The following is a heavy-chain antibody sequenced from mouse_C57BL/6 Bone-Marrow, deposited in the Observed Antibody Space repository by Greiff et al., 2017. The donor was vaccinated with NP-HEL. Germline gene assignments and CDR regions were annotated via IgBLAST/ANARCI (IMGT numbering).Heavy chain of an antibody. D-gene: IGHD2-3*01. V-gene: IGHV10-1*01. CDR3: VRQGYDGYYLDY. CDR2: IRSKSNNYAT. J-gene: IGHJ2*01. CDR1: GFSFNTYA. Sequence: GGGLVQPKGSLNLSCAAPGFSFNTYAMNWVRQAPGKGLEWAARIRSKSNNYATYYAESLKDRFTISRDDSESMLYLQMNNLKTEDTAMYYCVRQGYDGYYLDYWGQGTTLTVSS.